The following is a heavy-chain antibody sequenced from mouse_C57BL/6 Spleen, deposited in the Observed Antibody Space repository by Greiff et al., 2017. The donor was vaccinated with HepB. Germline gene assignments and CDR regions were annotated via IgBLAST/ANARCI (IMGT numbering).Heavy chain of an antibody. CDR3: ARRGPNGSTLYAMDY. CDR2: ISSGGSYT. J-gene: IGHJ4*01. Sequence: EVQGVESGGDLVKPGGSLKLSCAASGFTFSSYGMSWVRQTPDKRLEWVATISSGGSYTYYPDSVKGRFTISRDNAKNTLYLQMSSLKSEDTAMYYCARRGPNGSTLYAMDYWGQGTSVTVSS. CDR1: GFTFSSYG. V-gene: IGHV5-6*01. D-gene: IGHD1-1*01.